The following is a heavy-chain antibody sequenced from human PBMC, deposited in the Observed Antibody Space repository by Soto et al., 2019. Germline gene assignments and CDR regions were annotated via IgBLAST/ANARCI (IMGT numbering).Heavy chain of an antibody. V-gene: IGHV1-18*01. CDR3: ARDTPPMDV. J-gene: IGHJ6*02. CDR2: ISVYNGNT. CDR1: GYTFTSYH. Sequence: QVQLVQSGAEVKKPGASVKVSCKTSGYTFTSYHISWVRQAPGQELEWMGWISVYNGNTKYAEKLQGRVTITTVTSTSTAYMQLRSLRPDDTPVYYGARDTPPMDVCGQETTVTVSS.